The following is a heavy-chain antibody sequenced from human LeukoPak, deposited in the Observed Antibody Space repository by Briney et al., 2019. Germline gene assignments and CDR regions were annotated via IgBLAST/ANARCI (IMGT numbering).Heavy chain of an antibody. Sequence: GRSLRLSCAASGFTFSSYGMHWVRQAPGKGLEWVAVIWYDGSNKYYADSVKGRFTISRGNSKNTLYLQMNSLRAEDTAVYYCAREVADIVVVPAAMLNEKGERNNWFDPWGQGTLVTVSS. CDR3: AREVADIVVVPAAMLNEKGERNNWFDP. D-gene: IGHD2-2*01. V-gene: IGHV3-33*01. CDR1: GFTFSSYG. J-gene: IGHJ5*02. CDR2: IWYDGSNK.